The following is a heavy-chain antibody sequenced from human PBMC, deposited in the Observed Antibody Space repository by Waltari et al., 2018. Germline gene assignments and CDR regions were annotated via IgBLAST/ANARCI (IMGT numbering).Heavy chain of an antibody. CDR3: ARGRQLAPPTG. D-gene: IGHD6-6*01. CDR2: IYYRGST. CDR1: GGSISSYY. V-gene: IGHV4-59*01. Sequence: QVQLQESGPGLGKTSETLSLTCTVSGGSISSYYCSWIRHPPGKGLEGSGYIYYRGSTNYNPSRKSRVTISVDTSKNQFSRKLSSVTAADTAVYYCARGRQLAPPTGWGQGTLVTVSS. J-gene: IGHJ4*02.